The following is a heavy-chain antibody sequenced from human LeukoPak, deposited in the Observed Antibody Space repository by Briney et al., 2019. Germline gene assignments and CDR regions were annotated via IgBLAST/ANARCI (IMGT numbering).Heavy chain of an antibody. V-gene: IGHV5-51*01. CDR3: ASSHFYYYYGMDV. CDR1: GYSFTSYW. CDR2: IYPGDSDT. J-gene: IGHJ6*02. Sequence: GEPLKISCKGSGYSFTSYWIGWVRQMPGKGLERMGIIYPGDSDTRYSPSFQGQVTISADKSISTAYLQWSSLKASDTAMYYCASSHFYYYYGMDVWGQGTTVTVSS.